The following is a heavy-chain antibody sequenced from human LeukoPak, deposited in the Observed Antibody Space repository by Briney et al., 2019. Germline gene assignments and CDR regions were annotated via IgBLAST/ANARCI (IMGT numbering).Heavy chain of an antibody. CDR3: ARHVGSSRAFDY. D-gene: IGHD1-26*01. CDR2: INHSGST. Sequence: SETLALTCAVHGGSFSGYYWSWIRQPSGKGLEWIGEINHSGSTNYNPSLKSRVTISVDTSKNQFSLKLSSVTAADAAVYYCARHVGSSRAFDYWGQGTLVTVSS. CDR1: GGSFSGYY. V-gene: IGHV4-34*01. J-gene: IGHJ4*02.